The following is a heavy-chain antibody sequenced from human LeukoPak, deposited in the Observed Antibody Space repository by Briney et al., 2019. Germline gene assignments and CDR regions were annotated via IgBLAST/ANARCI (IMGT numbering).Heavy chain of an antibody. Sequence: SETLSLTCTVSVGSISSSSYYWGWIRQPPGMGLEWIGTLYYGGTTSDNPSLKSRVTISVDTSKNQFSLKLSSVTAADTAVYYCARRTPAQHAFDIWGQGTMVTVSS. CDR1: VGSISSSSYY. J-gene: IGHJ3*02. D-gene: IGHD6-13*01. CDR3: ARRTPAQHAFDI. V-gene: IGHV4-39*01. CDR2: LYYGGTT.